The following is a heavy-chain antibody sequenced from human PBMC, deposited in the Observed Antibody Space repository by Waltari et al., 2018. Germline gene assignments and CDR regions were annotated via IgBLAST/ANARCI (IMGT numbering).Heavy chain of an antibody. J-gene: IGHJ2*01. CDR2: IYTSGST. Sequence: QVQLQESGPGLVQPSETLSLTCTVSGGSISSYSWIWIRQPAGKGLEWIGRIYTSGSTNYNPSLKSRVTMSVDTSKNQFSLKLSSVTAADTAVYYCARHYDFWSGYNWYFDLWGRGTLVTVSS. CDR1: GGSISSYS. D-gene: IGHD3-3*01. V-gene: IGHV4-4*07. CDR3: ARHYDFWSGYNWYFDL.